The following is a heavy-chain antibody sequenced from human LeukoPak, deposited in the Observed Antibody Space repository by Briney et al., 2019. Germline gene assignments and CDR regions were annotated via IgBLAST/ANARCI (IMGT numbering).Heavy chain of an antibody. CDR3: ARDFLLQSEGLFDY. CDR2: FYISGST. V-gene: IGHV4-4*07. J-gene: IGHJ4*02. D-gene: IGHD4-11*01. Sequence: PSETLSLTCTVSGGSISSYYWSWIRQPAGKGLEWIGRFYISGSTNYNPSLKSRVHMSADTSKNQFSLRLNSVPAADTAVYYCARDFLLQSEGLFDYWGQGTLVTVSS. CDR1: GGSISSYY.